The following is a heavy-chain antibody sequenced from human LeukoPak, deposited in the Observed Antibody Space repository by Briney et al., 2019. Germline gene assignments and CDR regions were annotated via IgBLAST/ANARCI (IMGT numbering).Heavy chain of an antibody. CDR3: ASGGLGILGR. J-gene: IGHJ4*02. V-gene: IGHV3-48*04. D-gene: IGHD7-27*01. Sequence: GGSLRLSCAASGFTLSSYSMNWVRQAPGKGLEWISFIDSSSRTIFYAESVKGRFTISRDNAKNSLFLQMNSLRAEDTAVYYCASGGLGILGRWGQGTLVTVSS. CDR2: IDSSSRTI. CDR1: GFTLSSYS.